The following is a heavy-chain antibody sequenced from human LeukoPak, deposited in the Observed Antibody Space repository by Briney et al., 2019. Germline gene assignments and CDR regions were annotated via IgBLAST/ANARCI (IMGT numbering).Heavy chain of an antibody. CDR3: ARSTKLGDIVVVPAAYYFDY. CDR2: IYSGGST. J-gene: IGHJ4*02. V-gene: IGHV3-66*01. Sequence: GGSLRLSCAASGFTVSSNYMSWVRQAPGKGLEWVSVIYSGGSTYYADSVKGRFTISRGNSKNTLYLQMNSLRAEDTAVYYCARSTKLGDIVVVPAAYYFDYWGQGTLVTVSS. D-gene: IGHD2-2*01. CDR1: GFTVSSNY.